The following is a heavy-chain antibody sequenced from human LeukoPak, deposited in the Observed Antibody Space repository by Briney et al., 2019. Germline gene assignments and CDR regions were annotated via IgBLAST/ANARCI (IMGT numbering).Heavy chain of an antibody. J-gene: IGHJ4*02. CDR3: AKVQFDWGPIDY. CDR2: IDGSGDKT. V-gene: IGHV3-23*01. D-gene: IGHD3-9*01. CDR1: GFTFSNFA. Sequence: GGSLRLSCAASGFTFSNFAIRWVRQVPGKGLEWVSSIDGSGDKTHYPDSVRGRFTVSRDNSKNTLYLQMNSLRVEDTATYFCAKVQFDWGPIDYWGQGTPVIVSS.